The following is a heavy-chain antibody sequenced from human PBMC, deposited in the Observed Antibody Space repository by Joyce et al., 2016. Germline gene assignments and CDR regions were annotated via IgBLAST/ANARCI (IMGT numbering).Heavy chain of an antibody. V-gene: IGHV1-69*14. D-gene: IGHD2-21*01. Sequence: QVRLVQSGAEVKMPGSGVKVSCTASGGSFGAQTFNWSRQAPGQGLEWLVGIIPVYGTPHYAQTFHGKVAITADMSANTFFLELRSLTFDDTATYFCASGVAGYCCETTCPRPLDVWGPGTRVIVS. CDR3: ASGVAGYCCETTCPRPLDV. J-gene: IGHJ3*01. CDR2: IIPVYGTP. CDR1: GGSFGAQT.